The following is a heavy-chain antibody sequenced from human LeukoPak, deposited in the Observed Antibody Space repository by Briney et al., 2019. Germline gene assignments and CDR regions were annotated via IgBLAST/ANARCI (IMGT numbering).Heavy chain of an antibody. CDR1: GFTFSIYG. D-gene: IGHD2-15*01. Sequence: GGSLRLSCAASGFTFSIYGMSWVRQAPGRGLEWVSAMSGSGGSTYYADSVKGRFTISRDNSKNTLYLQMNSLRAEDTAVYYCAKEMGYCSGGSCFYYYYYMDVWGKGTTVTISS. V-gene: IGHV3-23*01. CDR2: MSGSGGST. CDR3: AKEMGYCSGGSCFYYYYYMDV. J-gene: IGHJ6*03.